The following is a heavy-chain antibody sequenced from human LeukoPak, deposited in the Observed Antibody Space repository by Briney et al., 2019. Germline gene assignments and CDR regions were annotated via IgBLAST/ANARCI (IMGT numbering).Heavy chain of an antibody. CDR1: GGSISSSSYY. D-gene: IGHD5-24*01. CDR3: AAFGDGYNIDY. V-gene: IGHV4-39*07. J-gene: IGHJ4*02. Sequence: PSETLSLTCTVSGGSISSSSYYWGWIRQPPGKGLEWIGSIYYSGSTYYNPSLKSRVTISVDTSKNQFSLKLSSVTAADTAVYYCAAFGDGYNIDYWGQGTLVTVSS. CDR2: IYYSGST.